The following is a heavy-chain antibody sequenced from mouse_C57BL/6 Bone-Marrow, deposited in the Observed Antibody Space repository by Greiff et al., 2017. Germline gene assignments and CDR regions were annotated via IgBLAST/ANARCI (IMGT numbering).Heavy chain of an antibody. D-gene: IGHD3-2*02. J-gene: IGHJ3*01. Sequence: VQLQESGPELVKPGASVKISCKASGYAFSSSWMNWVKQRPGKGLEWIGRIYPGGGDTNYNGKFKGKATLTADKSSSTAYMEHSSLTSEDSAVYFGARGGSSGRFAYGGQGTRVTVSA. CDR2: IYPGGGDT. CDR3: ARGGSSGRFAY. V-gene: IGHV1-82*01. CDR1: GYAFSSSW.